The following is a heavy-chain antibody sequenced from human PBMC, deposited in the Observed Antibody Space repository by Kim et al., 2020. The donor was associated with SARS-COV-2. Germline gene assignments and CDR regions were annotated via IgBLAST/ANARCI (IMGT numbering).Heavy chain of an antibody. D-gene: IGHD3-10*01. J-gene: IGHJ6*02. CDR1: GFTFSSYG. V-gene: IGHV3-30*03. CDR2: ISYDGSNK. CDR3: ATDLPHYYGSGSYPYYYYGMVV. Sequence: GGSLRLSCAASGFTFSSYGMYWVRQAPGKGLEWVAVISYDGSNKYYADSVKGRFTISRDNSKNTLYLQMNSLRAEDTAVYYCATDLPHYYGSGSYPYYYYGMVVWGQGTTVTVSS.